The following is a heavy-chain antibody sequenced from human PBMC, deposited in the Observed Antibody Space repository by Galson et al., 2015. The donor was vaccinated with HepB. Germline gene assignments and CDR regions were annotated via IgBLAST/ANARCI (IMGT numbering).Heavy chain of an antibody. V-gene: IGHV1-2*06. CDR3: ARAGDGYSSGHGAFDI. Sequence: SVKVSCTASGYTFTGYYMHWVRQAPGQGLEWMGRINPNSGGTNYAQKFQGRVTMTRDTSISTAYMELSRLRSDDTAVYYCARAGDGYSSGHGAFDIWGQGTMVIVSS. J-gene: IGHJ3*02. CDR2: INPNSGGT. D-gene: IGHD6-19*01. CDR1: GYTFTGYY.